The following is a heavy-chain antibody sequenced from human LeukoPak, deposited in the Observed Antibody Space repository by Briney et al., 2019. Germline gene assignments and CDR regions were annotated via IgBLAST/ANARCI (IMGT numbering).Heavy chain of an antibody. D-gene: IGHD2-15*01. CDR2: ISGSGGST. Sequence: PGRSLTLSCAASGFTFSSFGMHWVRQAPGKGLEWVSAISGSGGSTYYADSVKGRFTISRDNSKNTLYLQMNSLRAEDTAVYYCAKGPVVVVAEDFYFDYWGQGTLVTVSS. CDR1: GFTFSSFG. J-gene: IGHJ4*02. V-gene: IGHV3-23*01. CDR3: AKGPVVVVAEDFYFDY.